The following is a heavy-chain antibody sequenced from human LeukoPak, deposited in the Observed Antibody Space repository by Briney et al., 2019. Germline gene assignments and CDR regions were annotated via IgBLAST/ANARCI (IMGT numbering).Heavy chain of an antibody. CDR3: ARYCSGGSCYSGQFDY. J-gene: IGHJ4*02. V-gene: IGHV4-59*08. Sequence: PSETLSLTCTVSGGSISTYYWSRIRQPPGKGLEWIGYIYYTGSTNYNPSLKSRVTISLDTSKNQFSLKLSSVTAADTAVYYCARYCSGGSCYSGQFDYWGQGTLVTVSS. CDR1: GGSISTYY. D-gene: IGHD2-15*01. CDR2: IYYTGST.